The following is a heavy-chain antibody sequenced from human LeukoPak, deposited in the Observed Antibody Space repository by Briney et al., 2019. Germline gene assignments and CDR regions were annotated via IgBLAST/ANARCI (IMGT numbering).Heavy chain of an antibody. V-gene: IGHV1-18*01. D-gene: IGHD3-9*01. Sequence: GASVKVSCKASGYTFTSYGISWVRQAPGQGLEWMGWFSAYNGNTNYAQKLQGRVTMTTDTSTSTAYMELRSLRSDDTAVYYCARGQTNYFDWLSSYLDYWGQGTLVTVSS. CDR2: FSAYNGNT. CDR3: ARGQTNYFDWLSSYLDY. CDR1: GYTFTSYG. J-gene: IGHJ4*02.